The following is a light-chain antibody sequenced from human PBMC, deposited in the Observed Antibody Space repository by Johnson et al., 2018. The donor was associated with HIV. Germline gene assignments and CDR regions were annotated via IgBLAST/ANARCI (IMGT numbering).Light chain of an antibody. Sequence: QSVLTQPPSASGPPGQRVTISCSGSSSNIGGNPVNWYQQLPGTAPKLLIYRNNQRPSGVPDRFSGSKSGTSASLAISGLQAEDEADYYCAAWDDSLNCYVFGTGTKVTVL. CDR2: RNN. CDR3: AAWDDSLNCYV. CDR1: SSNIGGNP. J-gene: IGLJ1*01. V-gene: IGLV1-44*01.